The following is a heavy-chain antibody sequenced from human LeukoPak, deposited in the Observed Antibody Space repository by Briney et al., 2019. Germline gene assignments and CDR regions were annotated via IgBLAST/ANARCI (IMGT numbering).Heavy chain of an antibody. CDR2: MNPNSGNT. V-gene: IGHV1-8*01. J-gene: IGHJ5*02. D-gene: IGHD1-26*01. Sequence: GASVQVSCKSSGYTFTSYDIHWVRQATGQGLAWMGWMNPNSGNTGYAQKFQGRVTMTRNTSISTAYMELSSLRSEDTAVYYCARKRRSNNWFDPWGQGTLVTVSS. CDR1: GYTFTSYD. CDR3: ARKRRSNNWFDP.